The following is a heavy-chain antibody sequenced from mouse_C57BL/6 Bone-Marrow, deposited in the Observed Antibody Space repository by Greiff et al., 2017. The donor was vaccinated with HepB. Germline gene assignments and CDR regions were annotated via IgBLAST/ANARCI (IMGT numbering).Heavy chain of an antibody. CDR3: TPGGTPRGYYYGY. D-gene: IGHD2-14*01. V-gene: IGHV6-6*01. Sequence: DVKLVESGAGLVQPGGSMKLSCAASGFTFSDAWMDWVRQCPEKGLEWVAEIRNKANNHATYYAVSVKGRFTTSRDDSKSSVYLQMISLRAEDTGIYYCTPGGTPRGYYYGYWGQGTTLTVSS. CDR2: IRNKANNHAT. CDR1: GFTFSDAW. J-gene: IGHJ2*01.